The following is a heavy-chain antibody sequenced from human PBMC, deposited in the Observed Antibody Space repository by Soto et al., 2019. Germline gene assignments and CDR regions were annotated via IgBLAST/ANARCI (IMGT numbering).Heavy chain of an antibody. Sequence: GGSLRLSCAASGFTFSSYGMHWVRQAPGKGLEWVAVISYDGSNKYYADSVKGRFTISRDNSKNTLYLQMNSLRAEDTAVYYCAKGFERDSSGHFDYWGQGALVTVSS. CDR2: ISYDGSNK. V-gene: IGHV3-30*18. J-gene: IGHJ4*02. D-gene: IGHD3-22*01. CDR3: AKGFERDSSGHFDY. CDR1: GFTFSSYG.